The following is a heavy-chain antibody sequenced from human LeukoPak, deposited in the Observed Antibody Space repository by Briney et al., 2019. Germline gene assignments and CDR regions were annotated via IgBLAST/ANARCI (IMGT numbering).Heavy chain of an antibody. CDR3: ARENSIAVAGDVYYYYGMDV. CDR2: ISSSSSYI. J-gene: IGHJ6*02. Sequence: PGGSLRLSCAASGFTFSSYSMDWVRQAPGKGLEWVSSISSSSSYIYYADSVKGRFTISRDNAKNSLYLQMNSLRAEDTAVYYCARENSIAVAGDVYYYYGMDVWGQGTTVTVSS. D-gene: IGHD6-19*01. V-gene: IGHV3-21*01. CDR1: GFTFSSYS.